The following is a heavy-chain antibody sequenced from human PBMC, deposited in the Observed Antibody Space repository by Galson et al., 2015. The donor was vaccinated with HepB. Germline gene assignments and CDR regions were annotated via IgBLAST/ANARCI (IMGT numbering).Heavy chain of an antibody. CDR3: VTDYIGF. CDR2: INKDGTEE. CDR1: GLTFSDYW. J-gene: IGHJ4*02. Sequence: SLRLSCATSGLTFSDYWMRWVRQTPGKGLEWVANINKDGTEEYYVDSVKGRFTISRDNAKNSLYLQMNSLRVEDTAVYSCVTDYIGFWAQGTLGTVSS. V-gene: IGHV3-7*01.